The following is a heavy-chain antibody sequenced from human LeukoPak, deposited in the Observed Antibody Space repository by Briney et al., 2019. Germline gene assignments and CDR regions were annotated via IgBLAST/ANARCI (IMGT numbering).Heavy chain of an antibody. Sequence: GGSLRLSCAAAGFTFNNYAMSWVRQAPGKGLEWVSAIGGRDGSTFYADSVKGRFTISRDNSKNTLYVQMNSLSAEDTAVYYCAKGHYYGSGSLDYWGQGALVTVSS. CDR3: AKGHYYGSGSLDY. CDR1: GFTFNNYA. V-gene: IGHV3-23*01. CDR2: IGGRDGST. J-gene: IGHJ4*02. D-gene: IGHD3-10*01.